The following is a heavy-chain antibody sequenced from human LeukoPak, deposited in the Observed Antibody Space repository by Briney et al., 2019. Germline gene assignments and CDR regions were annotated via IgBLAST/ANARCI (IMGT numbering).Heavy chain of an antibody. D-gene: IGHD5-18*01. Sequence: ASVKVSCKASGYTFTGYYMHWVRQAPGQGLEWMGWINPNSGGTHYAQKFQGRVTMTRDTSISTAYMELSRLRSDDTAVYYCARDPGYSSPRGDYWGQGTLVTVSS. CDR3: ARDPGYSSPRGDY. V-gene: IGHV1-2*02. CDR1: GYTFTGYY. J-gene: IGHJ4*02. CDR2: INPNSGGT.